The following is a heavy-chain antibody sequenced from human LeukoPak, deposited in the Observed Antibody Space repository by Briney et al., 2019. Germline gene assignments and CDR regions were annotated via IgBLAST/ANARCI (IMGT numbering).Heavy chain of an antibody. J-gene: IGHJ4*02. V-gene: IGHV3-64*02. CDR1: GFTFRRYG. CDR2: ISTNGGST. CDR3: ARGGGRNTTMVWAFDY. D-gene: IGHD5-18*01. Sequence: GGSLRLSCAASGFTFRRYGMHWVRQAPGKGLEYVSGISTNGGSTYYADSVKGRFTISRDNSKNTLFLQMGSLRAEDMAVYYCARGGGRNTTMVWAFDYWGQGTLVTVSS.